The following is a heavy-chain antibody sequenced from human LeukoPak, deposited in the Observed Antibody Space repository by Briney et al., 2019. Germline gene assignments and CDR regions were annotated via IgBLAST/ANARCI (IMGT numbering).Heavy chain of an antibody. CDR1: GFTFSSYW. J-gene: IGHJ4*02. D-gene: IGHD3-3*01. Sequence: PGGSLRLSCAASGFTFSSYWMSWVRQAPGKGLEWVANIKQDGSEKYYVDSVKGRFTISRDNAKNSLYLQMNSLRAEDTAVYYCARGFEDCDFWSGYYTLLGFDYWGQGTLVTVSS. CDR3: ARGFEDCDFWSGYYTLLGFDY. CDR2: IKQDGSEK. V-gene: IGHV3-7*01.